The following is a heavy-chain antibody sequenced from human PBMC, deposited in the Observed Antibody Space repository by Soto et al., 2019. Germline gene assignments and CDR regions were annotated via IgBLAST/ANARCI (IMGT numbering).Heavy chain of an antibody. J-gene: IGHJ6*02. CDR2: ISPYNDYT. V-gene: IGHV1-18*01. Sequence: QVQLVQSAAEVKKPGASVKVSCKASGYTFIRYGITWVRQAPGQGLEWMGWISPYNDYTIYAQKVQGRVTMTTDTSTRTFYXXLRSLKSDDTAVYYCASGGYYDNTWGKLSHYGLDVWGQGTSVTVSS. D-gene: IGHD3-16*01. CDR1: GYTFIRYG. CDR3: ASGGYYDNTWGKLSHYGLDV.